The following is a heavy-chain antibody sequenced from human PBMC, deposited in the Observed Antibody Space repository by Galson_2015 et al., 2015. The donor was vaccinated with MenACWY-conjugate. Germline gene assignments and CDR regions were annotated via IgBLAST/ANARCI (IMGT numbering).Heavy chain of an antibody. CDR3: ATGVTMVRGVKGLDY. Sequence: SVKVSCKVSGYTLTELSMHWVRQAPGKGLEWMGGFDPEDGETIYAQKFQGRVTMTEDTSTDTAYMELSSLRSEDTAVYYCATGVTMVRGVKGLDYWGQGTLVTVSS. CDR2: FDPEDGET. J-gene: IGHJ4*02. D-gene: IGHD3-10*01. CDR1: GYTLTELS. V-gene: IGHV1-24*01.